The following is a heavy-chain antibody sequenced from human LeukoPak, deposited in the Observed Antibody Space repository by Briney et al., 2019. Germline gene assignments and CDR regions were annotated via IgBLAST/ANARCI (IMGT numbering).Heavy chain of an antibody. CDR1: GYTFTDYY. D-gene: IGHD3-10*01. CDR3: ARSGTGALLADY. CDR2: INPNSGGT. Sequence: ASVTVSCKASGYTFTDYYILWVRQAPGQGPEWMGWINPNSGGTNYAQNFKGRVTMTRDTSISTAYMELNSLTSDDTAVYYCARSGTGALLADYWGQGTLVTVSS. V-gene: IGHV1-2*02. J-gene: IGHJ4*02.